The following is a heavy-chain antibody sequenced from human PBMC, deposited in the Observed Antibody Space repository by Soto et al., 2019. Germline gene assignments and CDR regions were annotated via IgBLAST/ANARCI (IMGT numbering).Heavy chain of an antibody. CDR1: GFTFSDYY. Sequence: PGGSLRLSCAASGFTFSDYYMSWIRQAPGKGLEWVSYISSSSSYTNYADSVKGRFTISRDNAKNSLYLQMNSLRAEDMAVYYCARAALAPDIVVVPAAWELDYWGQGTLVTVSS. V-gene: IGHV3-11*06. CDR3: ARAALAPDIVVVPAAWELDY. CDR2: ISSSSSYT. J-gene: IGHJ4*02. D-gene: IGHD2-2*01.